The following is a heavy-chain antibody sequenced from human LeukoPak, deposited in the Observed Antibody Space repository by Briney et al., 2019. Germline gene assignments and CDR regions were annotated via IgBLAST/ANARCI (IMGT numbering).Heavy chain of an antibody. CDR3: ARLPDYYDSSGPLAFDI. J-gene: IGHJ3*02. D-gene: IGHD3-22*01. CDR2: TYYRSKWYN. V-gene: IGHV6-1*01. Sequence: SQTLSLTCAISGDSVSNNSAAWNWIRQSPSRGLEWLGRTYYRSKWYNDYAVSVKSRITINPDTSKNQFSLQLNSVTPEDTAVYYCARLPDYYDSSGPLAFDIWGQGTMVTVSS. CDR1: GDSVSNNSAA.